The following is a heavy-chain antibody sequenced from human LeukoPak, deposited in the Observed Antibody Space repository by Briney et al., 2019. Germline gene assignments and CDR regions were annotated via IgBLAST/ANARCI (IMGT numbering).Heavy chain of an antibody. Sequence: PSETLSLTCTVSGGSLNGYYWGWIRQPPGKGLECIGYIHSSEGTAHNASLKSRHTISLDTSKNQFSLTLSSVTAADTAVYYCARHVYGEGMVVWGKGTTVTVSS. J-gene: IGHJ6*04. CDR1: GGSLNGYY. D-gene: IGHD4-17*01. CDR2: IHSSEGT. V-gene: IGHV4-59*08. CDR3: ARHVYGEGMVV.